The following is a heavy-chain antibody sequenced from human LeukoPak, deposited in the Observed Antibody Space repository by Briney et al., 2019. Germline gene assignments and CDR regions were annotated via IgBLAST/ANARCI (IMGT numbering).Heavy chain of an antibody. Sequence: GGSLRLSCAASGFTFSSYAMSWVRQAPGKGLEWVSHISGSGASTYYADSVKGRFTISRDNSKNTLYLQMNSLRAEDTAVYYCAKVRGYCSSTSCSTYFDYWGQGTLATVSS. CDR3: AKVRGYCSSTSCSTYFDY. V-gene: IGHV3-23*01. CDR1: GFTFSSYA. J-gene: IGHJ4*02. D-gene: IGHD2-2*01. CDR2: ISGSGAST.